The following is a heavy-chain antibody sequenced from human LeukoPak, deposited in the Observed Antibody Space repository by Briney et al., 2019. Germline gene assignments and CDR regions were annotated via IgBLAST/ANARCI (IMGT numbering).Heavy chain of an antibody. Sequence: SVKVSCKASGGTFSSYAISWVRQAPGQGLEWMGGIIPIFGTANYAQKFQGRVTITADKSTSTAYMELSSLRSEDTAVYYCARGGDFDWLLSNWFDPWGQGTVVTVSS. V-gene: IGHV1-69*06. CDR1: GGTFSSYA. D-gene: IGHD3-9*01. CDR2: IIPIFGTA. J-gene: IGHJ5*02. CDR3: ARGGDFDWLLSNWFDP.